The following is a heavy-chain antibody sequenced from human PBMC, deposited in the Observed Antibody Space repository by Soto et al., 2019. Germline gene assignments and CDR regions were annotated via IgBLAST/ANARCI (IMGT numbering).Heavy chain of an antibody. J-gene: IGHJ5*02. Sequence: QLQLQESGSGLVKPSQTLSLTCAVSGGSIDSGGYSWNWIRQPPGKGREWIGYIYHTGDAPYNASHEALISLSVDMSNNQFSLQMTYLTAADTAGSSCVRASYLVQFDPWGQGIFVTVSS. D-gene: IGHD3-10*01. V-gene: IGHV4-30-2*01. CDR1: GGSIDSGGYS. CDR2: IYHTGDA. CDR3: VRASYLVQFDP.